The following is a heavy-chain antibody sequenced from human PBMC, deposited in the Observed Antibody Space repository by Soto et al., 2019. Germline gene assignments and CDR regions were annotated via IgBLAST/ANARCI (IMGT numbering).Heavy chain of an antibody. CDR1: GGTFSSYA. CDR3: ARYYYDSTGYSRRYYFDY. CDR2: IIPIFGTA. D-gene: IGHD3-22*01. Sequence: QVQLVQSGAEVKKPGSSVKVSCKASGGTFSSYAISWVRQAPGQGLEWMGGIIPIFGTANYAQKFQGRVTITGDKSTNTADLELSSLRSEDTAVYYCARYYYDSTGYSRRYYFDYWGQGTMVTVSS. V-gene: IGHV1-69*06. J-gene: IGHJ4*02.